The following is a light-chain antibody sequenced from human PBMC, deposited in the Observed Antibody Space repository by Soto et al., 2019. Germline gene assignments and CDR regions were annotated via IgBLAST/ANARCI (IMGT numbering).Light chain of an antibody. V-gene: IGLV1-47*01. CDR3: AAWDDSLSGPV. CDR2: RSN. CDR1: SSNIGSNY. Sequence: QAVVTQPPSASGTPGQRVTISCSGSSSNIGSNYVYWYQQLPGTAPKLLIYRSNRRPSGVPDRFSGSKSGTSASLAISGLRSEDEADYYCAAWDDSLSGPVFGGGTKLTVL. J-gene: IGLJ3*02.